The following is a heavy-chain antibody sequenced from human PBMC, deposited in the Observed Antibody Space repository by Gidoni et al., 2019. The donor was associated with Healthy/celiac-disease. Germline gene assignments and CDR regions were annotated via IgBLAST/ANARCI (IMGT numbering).Heavy chain of an antibody. CDR3: ARHDRTYYYDSSGYSEAFDI. D-gene: IGHD3-22*01. CDR2: IYYSGST. J-gene: IGHJ3*02. V-gene: IGHV4-39*01. CDR1: GGSISSSSYY. Sequence: QLQLQESGPGLVKPSETLSLTCTVSGGSISSSSYYWGWIRQPPGKGLEWIGSIYYSGSTYYNPSLKSRVTISVDTSKNQFSLKLSSVTAADTAVYYCARHDRTYYYDSSGYSEAFDIWGQGTMVTVSS.